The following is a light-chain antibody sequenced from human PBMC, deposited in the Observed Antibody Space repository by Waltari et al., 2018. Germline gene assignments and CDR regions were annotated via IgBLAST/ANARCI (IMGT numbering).Light chain of an antibody. CDR2: TAS. CDR3: HQYNNWPPGGT. Sequence: EIVMTQSPAALSVSPGERATLSCRASQSVGIHLAWYQQKPGQAPRPLISTASTRATGIPARFSGSGSGTEFTLTINSLQSEDSAIYYCHQYNNWPPGGTFGQGTKVELK. V-gene: IGKV3-15*01. J-gene: IGKJ1*01. CDR1: QSVGIH.